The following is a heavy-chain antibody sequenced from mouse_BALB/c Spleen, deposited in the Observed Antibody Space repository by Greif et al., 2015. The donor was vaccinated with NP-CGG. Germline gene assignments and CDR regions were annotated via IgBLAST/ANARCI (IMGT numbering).Heavy chain of an antibody. V-gene: IGHV5-12*02. D-gene: IGHD1-1*01. Sequence: EVQGVESGGGLVQPGGSLKLSCATSGFTFSGYYMYWVRQTPEKRLEWVAYISNGGGSTYYPDTVKGRFTISRDNAKNTLYLQMSRLKSEDTAMYYCARHEDYYGSSWGYFDVWGAGTTVTVSS. CDR1: GFTFSGYY. CDR3: ARHEDYYGSSWGYFDV. J-gene: IGHJ1*01. CDR2: ISNGGGST.